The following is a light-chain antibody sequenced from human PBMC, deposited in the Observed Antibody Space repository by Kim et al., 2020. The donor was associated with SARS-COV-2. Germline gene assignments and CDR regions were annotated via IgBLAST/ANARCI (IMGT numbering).Light chain of an antibody. Sequence: DIQMTQSPSTLSASVGDRITITCRASQSISSWLAWYQQKPGKAPNLLIYKSSSLASGVPSRFSGSRSGTEFTLTISSLQPDDFATYYCQQYIGYSWTFGQGTKVDIK. CDR3: QQYIGYSWT. CDR1: QSISSW. V-gene: IGKV1-5*03. CDR2: KSS. J-gene: IGKJ1*01.